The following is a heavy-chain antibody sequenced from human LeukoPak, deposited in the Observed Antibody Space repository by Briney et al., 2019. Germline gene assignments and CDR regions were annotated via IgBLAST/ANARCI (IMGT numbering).Heavy chain of an antibody. CDR1: GYTFTNFG. Sequence: GASVKVSCKASGYTFTNFGISWVRQAPGQGLEWMGWISAYNGNTNYAQKLQGRVTMTTDTSTSTAYMELRSLRSDDTAVYYCARYSSGWYANYYYYMDVWGKGTTVTVSS. D-gene: IGHD6-19*01. CDR2: ISAYNGNT. V-gene: IGHV1-18*01. J-gene: IGHJ6*03. CDR3: ARYSSGWYANYYYYMDV.